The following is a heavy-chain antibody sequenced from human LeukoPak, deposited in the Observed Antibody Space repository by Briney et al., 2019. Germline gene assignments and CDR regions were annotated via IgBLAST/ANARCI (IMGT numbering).Heavy chain of an antibody. CDR3: AKARLWFGESDAFDI. J-gene: IGHJ3*02. V-gene: IGHV3-30*02. CDR1: GFTFSSYG. Sequence: GGSLRLSCAASGFTFSSYGMHWVRQAPGKGLEWVAFIRYDGSNKYYADSVKGRFTISRDNSKNTLYLQMNSLRAEDTAVYYCAKARLWFGESDAFDIWGQGTMVTVSS. D-gene: IGHD3-10*01. CDR2: IRYDGSNK.